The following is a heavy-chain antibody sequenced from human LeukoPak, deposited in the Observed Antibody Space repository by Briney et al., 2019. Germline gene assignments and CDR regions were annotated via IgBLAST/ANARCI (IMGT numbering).Heavy chain of an antibody. J-gene: IGHJ4*02. CDR3: AREPTYSSSWYTNCDY. CDR1: GFTFSSHW. D-gene: IGHD6-13*01. CDR2: IKKDGSEK. V-gene: IGHV3-7*01. Sequence: PGGSLRLSCAASGFTFSSHWMSWVRQAPGKGLEWVANIKKDGSEKYYVDAVKGRFTISRDNAKTSLYLQMNSLRAEDTAVYYCAREPTYSSSWYTNCDYWGQGTLVTVSS.